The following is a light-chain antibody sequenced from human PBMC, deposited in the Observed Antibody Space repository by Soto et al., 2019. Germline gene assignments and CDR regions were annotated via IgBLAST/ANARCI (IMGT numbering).Light chain of an antibody. CDR2: DAS. J-gene: IGKJ4*01. Sequence: EIVLTQSPATLSLSPGERATLSCRASQSVSSYFAWYQQKPGQAPRLLIYDASNRATGIPARFSGIGSGTDFTLTISSLEPEDFAVYYCQQRSNWPRALTFGGWTKVEIK. CDR1: QSVSSY. CDR3: QQRSNWPRALT. V-gene: IGKV3-11*01.